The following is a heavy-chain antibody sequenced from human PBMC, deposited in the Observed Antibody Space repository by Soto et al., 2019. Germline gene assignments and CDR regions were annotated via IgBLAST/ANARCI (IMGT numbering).Heavy chain of an antibody. CDR2: INHSGST. CDR3: ARASTTGGDYGVYYYYYMDV. D-gene: IGHD4-17*01. V-gene: IGHV4-34*01. CDR1: GGSFSGYY. Sequence: SETLSLTCAVYGGSFSGYYWSWIRQPPGKGLEWIGEINHSGSTNYNPSLKSRVTISVDTSKNQFSLKLSSVTAADTAVYYCARASTTGGDYGVYYYYYMDVWGKGTTVTVSS. J-gene: IGHJ6*03.